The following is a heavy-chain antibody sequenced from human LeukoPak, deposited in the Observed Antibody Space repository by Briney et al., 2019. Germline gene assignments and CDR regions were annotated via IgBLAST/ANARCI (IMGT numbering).Heavy chain of an antibody. CDR3: ARAAYYYGSGSYYNGYYYYYMDV. J-gene: IGHJ6*03. D-gene: IGHD3-10*01. CDR1: GGSISSYY. Sequence: SETLSLTCTVSGGSISSYYWSWIRQPAGKGLEWLGRIYTSGSTNYNPSLKSRVTMSVDTSKNQFSLKLSSVTAADTAVYYCARAAYYYGSGSYYNGYYYYYMDVWGKGTTVTVSS. CDR2: IYTSGST. V-gene: IGHV4-4*07.